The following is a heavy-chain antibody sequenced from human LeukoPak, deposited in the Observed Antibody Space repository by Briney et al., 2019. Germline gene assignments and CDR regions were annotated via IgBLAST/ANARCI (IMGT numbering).Heavy chain of an antibody. J-gene: IGHJ3*02. CDR2: IDPNNGDT. Sequence: ASVEVYCKASAYTFTGYYLHWVRQAPGQGPEWVGWIDPNNGDTEYAQEFQGRVTMTRVRSISTAYMELSRLTSDDTAVYYCARRSRNGLDAFDIWGHGTMVTVSS. CDR3: ARRSRNGLDAFDI. CDR1: AYTFTGYY. D-gene: IGHD2-8*01. V-gene: IGHV1-2*02.